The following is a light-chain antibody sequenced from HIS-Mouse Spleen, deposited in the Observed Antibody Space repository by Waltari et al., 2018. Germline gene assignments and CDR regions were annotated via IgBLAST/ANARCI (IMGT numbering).Light chain of an antibody. Sequence: QSALTQPASVSGSPGQSITISCTGTSSYVGSYNLLPWYQQHPGKAPKLMIYEGSKRPSGVSNRFSGSKSGNTASLTISGLQAEDEADYYCCSYAGSSTNYVFGTGTKVTVL. CDR3: CSYAGSSTNYV. CDR1: SSYVGSYNL. CDR2: EGS. V-gene: IGLV2-23*01. J-gene: IGLJ1*01.